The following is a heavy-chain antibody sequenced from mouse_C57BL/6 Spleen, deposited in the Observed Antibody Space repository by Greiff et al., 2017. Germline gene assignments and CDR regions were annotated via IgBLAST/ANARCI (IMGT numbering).Heavy chain of an antibody. CDR3: AVYYGMDY. CDR1: GYTFTSYW. CDR2: IYPSDSET. J-gene: IGHJ4*01. Sequence: QVQLQQPGAELVRPGSSVKLSCKASGYTFTSYWMDWVKQRPGQGLEWIGNIYPSDSETHYNQKFKDKATLTVDKSSSTAYMQLSSLTSEDSAVYYCAVYYGMDYWGQGTSGTVSS. V-gene: IGHV1-61*01.